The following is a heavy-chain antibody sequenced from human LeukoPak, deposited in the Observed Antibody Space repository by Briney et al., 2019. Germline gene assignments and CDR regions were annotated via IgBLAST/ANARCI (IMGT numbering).Heavy chain of an antibody. Sequence: GGSLRLSCAASGFTFSNYAMSWVRQAPGQGLEWVSTISGGGSTTYSADSVKGRFTISRDNSKNTLYLQMNSLRAEDTAVYYCARTNIVVVPAATSPYNWFDPWGQGTLVTVSS. V-gene: IGHV3-23*01. CDR3: ARTNIVVVPAATSPYNWFDP. CDR1: GFTFSNYA. CDR2: ISGGGSTT. J-gene: IGHJ5*02. D-gene: IGHD2-2*01.